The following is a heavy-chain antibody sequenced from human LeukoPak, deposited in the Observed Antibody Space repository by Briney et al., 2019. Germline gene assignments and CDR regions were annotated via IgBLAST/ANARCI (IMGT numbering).Heavy chain of an antibody. CDR3: ARGARGYCDSSGYYLDY. Sequence: GGSLRLSCAASGFTFSSYSMNWVRQAPGKGLEWVSSISSSSSYIYYADAVKGRFTISRDNAKNSLYLQMNSLRAEDTAVYYCARGARGYCDSSGYYLDYWGQGTLVTVSS. V-gene: IGHV3-21*01. D-gene: IGHD3-22*01. CDR2: ISSSSSYI. CDR1: GFTFSSYS. J-gene: IGHJ4*02.